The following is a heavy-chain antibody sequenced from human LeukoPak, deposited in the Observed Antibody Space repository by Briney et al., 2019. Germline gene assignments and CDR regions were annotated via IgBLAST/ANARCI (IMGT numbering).Heavy chain of an antibody. CDR2: IYYSGST. V-gene: IGHV4-59*01. CDR3: ARALAAAGWFDP. D-gene: IGHD6-13*01. Sequence: SETLSLTCTVSGGSISSYYWSWIRQPPGKGLEWIAYIYYSGSTNYNPSLKSRVTISVDTSKNQFSLKLSPVTAADTAVYYCARALAAAGWFDPWGQGTLVTVSS. CDR1: GGSISSYY. J-gene: IGHJ5*02.